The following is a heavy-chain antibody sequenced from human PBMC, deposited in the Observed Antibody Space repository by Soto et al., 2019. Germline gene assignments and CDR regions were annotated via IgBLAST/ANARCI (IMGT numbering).Heavy chain of an antibody. Sequence: SETLSLTCTVSRSCTSSYYWYWIRQPPGKGLEWLGYIYYSGSTNYNPSLKSRVTISVDTSKNQFSLKLSSVTAADTAVYYCARXPLPDSSGYSPFFDYWGQGTLVTVS. CDR1: RSCTSSYY. J-gene: IGHJ4*02. V-gene: IGHV4-59*01. CDR2: IYYSGST. CDR3: ARXPLPDSSGYSPFFDY. D-gene: IGHD3-22*01.